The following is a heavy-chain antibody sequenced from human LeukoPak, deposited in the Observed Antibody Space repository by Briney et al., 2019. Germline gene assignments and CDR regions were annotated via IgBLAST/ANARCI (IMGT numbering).Heavy chain of an antibody. D-gene: IGHD2-21*02. CDR2: ISAYNGNT. V-gene: IGHV1-18*01. Sequence: GASVKVSCKASGYTFVSYGITWVRQAPGQGLEWMGWISAYNGNTNYAQQLQGRVTMTTDTSTSTAYMELRSLKSDDTAVYYCARGRRTYCGGDCESSDFWGQGTLVTVSS. CDR3: ARGRRTYCGGDCESSDF. CDR1: GYTFVSYG. J-gene: IGHJ4*02.